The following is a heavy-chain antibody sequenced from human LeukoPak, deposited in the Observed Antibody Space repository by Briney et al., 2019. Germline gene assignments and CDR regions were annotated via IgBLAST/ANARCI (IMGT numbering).Heavy chain of an antibody. D-gene: IGHD4-17*01. CDR2: ISSSSSYI. V-gene: IGHV3-21*04. CDR1: GFTFSSYS. J-gene: IGHJ3*02. CDR3: AKSTTVTSGYGAFDM. Sequence: GGSLRLSCAASGFTFSSYSMNWVRQAPGKGLEWVSSISSSSSYIYYADSVKGRFTISRDNAKNSLYLQMNSLRAEDMALYYCAKSTTVTSGYGAFDMWGQGTMVIVSS.